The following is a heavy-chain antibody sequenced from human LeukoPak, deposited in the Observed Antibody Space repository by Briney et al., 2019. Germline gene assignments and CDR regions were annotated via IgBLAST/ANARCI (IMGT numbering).Heavy chain of an antibody. Sequence: GGSLRLSCAASGFAFSSHAMSWVRQAPGKGLVWVSRINSDGSSTSYADSVKGRFTISRDNAKNTLYLQMNSLRAEDTAVYYCAKSRDGDYGTWGQGTLVTVSS. CDR1: GFAFSSHA. D-gene: IGHD4-17*01. CDR2: INSDGSST. J-gene: IGHJ5*02. CDR3: AKSRDGDYGT. V-gene: IGHV3-74*01.